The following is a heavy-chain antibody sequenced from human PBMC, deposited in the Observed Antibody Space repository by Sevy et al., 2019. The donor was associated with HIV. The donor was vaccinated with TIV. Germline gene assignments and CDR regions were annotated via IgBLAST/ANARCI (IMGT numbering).Heavy chain of an antibody. Sequence: WGSLRLSCAASGFTFSSYAMSWVRQAPGKGLEWVSAISGSGGSTYYADSVKGRFTISRDNAKNTLYLQMNSLRAEDTAVYYCAKDWYYYDSSGYYYYPYFDFWGQGTLVTVSS. CDR1: GFTFSSYA. CDR3: AKDWYYYDSSGYYYYPYFDF. CDR2: ISGSGGST. J-gene: IGHJ4*02. V-gene: IGHV3-23*01. D-gene: IGHD3-22*01.